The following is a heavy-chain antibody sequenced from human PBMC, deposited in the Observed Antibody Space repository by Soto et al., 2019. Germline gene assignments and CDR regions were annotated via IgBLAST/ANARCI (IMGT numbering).Heavy chain of an antibody. Sequence: EVQLLESGGGLVQPGGSLRLSCAASGFTFSSYAMSWVRQAPGKGLEWVSAISGSGGSTYYADSVKGRFTISRDNSKNPLYLQMNSLRAEDTAVYYCAKDAEVIYSYGYEVLQYYFDYWGQGTLVTVSS. V-gene: IGHV3-23*01. CDR2: ISGSGGST. J-gene: IGHJ4*02. CDR3: AKDAEVIYSYGYEVLQYYFDY. CDR1: GFTFSSYA. D-gene: IGHD5-18*01.